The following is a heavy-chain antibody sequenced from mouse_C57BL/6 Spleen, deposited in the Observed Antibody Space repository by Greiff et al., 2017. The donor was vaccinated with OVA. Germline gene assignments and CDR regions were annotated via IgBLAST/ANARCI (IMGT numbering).Heavy chain of an antibody. CDR1: GYAFSSYW. CDR3: ARFISAVGGYYFDY. D-gene: IGHD1-1*01. V-gene: IGHV1-80*01. J-gene: IGHJ2*01. Sequence: QVQLQQSGAELVKPGASVKISCKASGYAFSSYWMNWVKQRPGKGLEWIGQIYPGDGDTNYNGKFKGMATMTADKSTRKAYMQLSSLTSEGSAVYFCARFISAVGGYYFDYWGQGTTLTVSS. CDR2: IYPGDGDT.